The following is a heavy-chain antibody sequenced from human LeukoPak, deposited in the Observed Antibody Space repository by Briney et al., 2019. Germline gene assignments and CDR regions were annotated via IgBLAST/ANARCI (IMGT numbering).Heavy chain of an antibody. D-gene: IGHD6-13*01. V-gene: IGHV3-66*02. CDR2: IYSGGST. CDR3: ARTIAAAGSPLFVY. CDR1: GFTVSSNY. Sequence: GGSLRLSCAASGFTVSSNYMSWVRQAPGKGLEWVSVIYSGGSTYYADSVKGRFTISRHNSKNTLYLQMNSLRAEDTAVYYFARTIAAAGSPLFVYWGQGTLVSVPS. J-gene: IGHJ4*02.